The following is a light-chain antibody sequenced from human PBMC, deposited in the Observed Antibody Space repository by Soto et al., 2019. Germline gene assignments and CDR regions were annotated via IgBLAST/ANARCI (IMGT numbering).Light chain of an antibody. CDR1: QSVSSH. Sequence: EIVLTQSPATLSLSPGERATLSCRASQSVSSHLAWYQQKPGQAPRLLIYDASNRATGIPARFSGSGSGTDFTLTISSLEPEDFAVYYCQQRSNWPLTFGGGTEVEIK. CDR3: QQRSNWPLT. J-gene: IGKJ4*01. CDR2: DAS. V-gene: IGKV3-11*01.